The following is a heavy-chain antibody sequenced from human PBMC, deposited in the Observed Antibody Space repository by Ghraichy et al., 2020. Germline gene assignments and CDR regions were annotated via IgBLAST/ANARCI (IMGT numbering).Heavy chain of an antibody. Sequence: LSLTCAASGFTVSNNYMSWVRQAPGRGLERVSLIYSGGSTYYANSVKGRFTISRDSSKNTMYLQMNSLRAEDTAVYYCVWRRAPDVWGPGTTVTVSS. CDR1: GFTVSNNY. D-gene: IGHD2-21*01. CDR2: IYSGGST. J-gene: IGHJ6*02. CDR3: VWRRAPDV. V-gene: IGHV3-66*01.